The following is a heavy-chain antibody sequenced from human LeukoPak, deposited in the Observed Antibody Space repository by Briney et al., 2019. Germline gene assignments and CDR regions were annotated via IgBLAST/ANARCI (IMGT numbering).Heavy chain of an antibody. CDR1: GFTVSSNY. D-gene: IGHD3-22*01. CDR3: ARGLMGGYPRFDY. Sequence: GGSLRLSCAASGFTVSSNYMSWVRQAPGKGLEWVSSISSTGGTTYYADSVKGRFTISRDNSKNTLYLQMNSPRAEDTAMYYCARGLMGGYPRFDYWGQGTLVTVSS. CDR2: ISSTGGTT. J-gene: IGHJ4*02. V-gene: IGHV3-53*01.